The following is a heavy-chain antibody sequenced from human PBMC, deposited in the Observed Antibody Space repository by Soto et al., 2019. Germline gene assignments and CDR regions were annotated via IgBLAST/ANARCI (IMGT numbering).Heavy chain of an antibody. D-gene: IGHD1-1*01. J-gene: IGHJ6*02. CDR1: GDSISSADYY. CDR3: ARDLWVEPELYYYGMDV. V-gene: IGHV4-30-4*01. CDR2: IFYSGTT. Sequence: SETLSLTCPVSGDSISSADYYWSWIRQTPGKGLEWIGHIFYSGTTYYNPSLKSRLTISVDTSKNHFSLRLTSVTAAETAVYYCARDLWVEPELYYYGMDVWGQGTTVTVSS.